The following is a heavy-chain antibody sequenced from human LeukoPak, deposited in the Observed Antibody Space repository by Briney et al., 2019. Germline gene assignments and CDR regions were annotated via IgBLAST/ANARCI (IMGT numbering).Heavy chain of an antibody. D-gene: IGHD6-6*01. CDR1: GFTFSSYW. V-gene: IGHV3-7*01. CDR3: AKRSSSSWYYYGMDV. J-gene: IGHJ6*02. Sequence: QPGGSLRLSCAASGFTFSSYWMSWVRQAPGKGLEWVANIKQDGSEKYYVDSVKGRFTTSRDNAKNSLYLQMNSLRAEDTAVYYCAKRSSSSWYYYGMDVWGQGTTVTVSS. CDR2: IKQDGSEK.